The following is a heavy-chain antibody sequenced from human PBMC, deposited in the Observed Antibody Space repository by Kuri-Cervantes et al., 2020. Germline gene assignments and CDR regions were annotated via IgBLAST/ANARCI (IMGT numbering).Heavy chain of an antibody. Sequence: ASVKVSCKASGYTFTGYYMHWVRQAPGRGLEWMGWINPNSGGTNYAQKFQGRVTMTRDTSISTAYMELSRLRSDDTAVYYCAREVAAAAGAFDYWGQGTLVTVSS. J-gene: IGHJ4*02. CDR1: GYTFTGYY. D-gene: IGHD6-13*01. V-gene: IGHV1-2*02. CDR2: INPNSGGT. CDR3: AREVAAAAGAFDY.